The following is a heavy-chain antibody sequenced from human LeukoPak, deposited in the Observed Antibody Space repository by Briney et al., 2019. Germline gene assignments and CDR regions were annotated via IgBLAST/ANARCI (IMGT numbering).Heavy chain of an antibody. CDR1: GFTFSTYS. D-gene: IGHD3-22*01. J-gene: IGHJ5*02. CDR2: ITSSSSYI. CDR3: ARNYYDSSVYLTSFDP. V-gene: IGHV3-21*01. Sequence: GGSRRLSCAASGFTFSTYSMNWVRQAPGRGLEWVSSITSSSSYIYYADSVKSRFTISRDNAKNSLYLQMNTLSAEDTAVYYCARNYYDSSVYLTSFDPWGQGTLVTVSS.